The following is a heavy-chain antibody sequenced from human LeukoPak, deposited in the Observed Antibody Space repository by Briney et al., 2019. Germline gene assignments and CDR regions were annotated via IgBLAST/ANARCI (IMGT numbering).Heavy chain of an antibody. CDR3: AREGIYGDYRH. D-gene: IGHD4-17*01. Sequence: PSETLSLTCTVSGGSIRSSSYYWGWIRQPPGKGLEWIGSIYYSGSTYYNPSLKSRVTISVDTSKNQFSLKLSSVTAADTAVYYCAREGIYGDYRHWGQGTLVTVSS. J-gene: IGHJ4*02. CDR2: IYYSGST. CDR1: GGSIRSSSYY. V-gene: IGHV4-39*07.